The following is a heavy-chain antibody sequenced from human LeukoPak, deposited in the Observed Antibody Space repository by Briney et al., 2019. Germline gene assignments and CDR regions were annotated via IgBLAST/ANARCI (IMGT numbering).Heavy chain of an antibody. J-gene: IGHJ6*03. D-gene: IGHD3/OR15-3a*01. CDR2: IKQDGNEK. Sequence: GGALRLSCSASGFKVSSHWISWGRQASGKGLEWVGNIKQDGNEKYYVDSVKGRFTISRDNAKNSLYLQMNSLRAEDTAVYYCARDTLWDWNYYYYYMDVWGKGTTVTVSS. V-gene: IGHV3-7*01. CDR3: ARDTLWDWNYYYYYMDV. CDR1: GFKVSSHW.